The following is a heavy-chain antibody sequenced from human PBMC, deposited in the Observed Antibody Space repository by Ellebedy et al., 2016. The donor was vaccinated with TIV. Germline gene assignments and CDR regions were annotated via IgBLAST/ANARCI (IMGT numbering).Heavy chain of an antibody. J-gene: IGHJ4*02. CDR3: VQDAYNRIKGGFEY. CDR1: GFTFSRYG. CDR2: ISYDGSGK. D-gene: IGHD3-16*01. V-gene: IGHV3-30*18. Sequence: GGSLRLSXAASGFTFSRYGMHWVRQTPGKGLEWVAVISYDGSGKYYADSVRGRLTISRDNSKNMVYPQMDSLRDDDTAVYYCVQDAYNRIKGGFEYWGQGTLVTVSS.